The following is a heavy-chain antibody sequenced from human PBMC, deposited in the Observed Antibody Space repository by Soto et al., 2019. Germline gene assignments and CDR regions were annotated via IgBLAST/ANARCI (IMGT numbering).Heavy chain of an antibody. D-gene: IGHD1-26*01. Sequence: GGSLRLSCVGSGFSFSSYGMHWVRQAPGKGLEWVAVISHDGGNKYYADSVKGRFTISRDNSKNTLDLQMNSLRGEDMAVYYCAKDTDVVGAAYKFDHWGQGTLVTVSS. CDR3: AKDTDVVGAAYKFDH. J-gene: IGHJ4*02. CDR1: GFSFSSYG. V-gene: IGHV3-30*18. CDR2: ISHDGGNK.